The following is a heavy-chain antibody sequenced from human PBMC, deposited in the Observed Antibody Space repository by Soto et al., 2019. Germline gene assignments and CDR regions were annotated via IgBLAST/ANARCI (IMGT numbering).Heavy chain of an antibody. CDR1: GFMFSTTD. Sequence: GGSLRLSCAATGFMFSTTDMSWVRQAPGKGLEWVTTIEGSGTITYYADSVRGRFTISRDNSKNTVYLQMDSLTADDTAVYYCVKNSGWFNSWGQGTPVTVSS. CDR3: VKNSGWFNS. J-gene: IGHJ5*01. D-gene: IGHD3-10*01. CDR2: IEGSGTIT. V-gene: IGHV3-23*01.